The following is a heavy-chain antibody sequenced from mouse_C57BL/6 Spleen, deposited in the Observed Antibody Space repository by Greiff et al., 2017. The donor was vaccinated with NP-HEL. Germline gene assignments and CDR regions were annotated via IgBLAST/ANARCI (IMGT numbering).Heavy chain of an antibody. CDR3: AREGDYYGSIGGYFDV. V-gene: IGHV1-64*01. Sequence: VQLQQPGAELVKPGASVKLSCKASGYTFTSYWMHWVKQRPGQGLEWIGMIHPNSGSTNYTEKFKSKATLTVDKSSSTAYLQLSSLTSEDSAVYYCAREGDYYGSIGGYFDVWGTGTTVTVSS. CDR2: IHPNSGST. D-gene: IGHD1-1*01. J-gene: IGHJ1*03. CDR1: GYTFTSYW.